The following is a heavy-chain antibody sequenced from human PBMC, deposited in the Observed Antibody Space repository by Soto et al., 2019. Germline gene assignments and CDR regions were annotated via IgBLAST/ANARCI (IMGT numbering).Heavy chain of an antibody. CDR2: IWYDGSNK. CDR1: GFTFSSYG. CDR3: ARAVGYYDSSGYASDFDY. V-gene: IGHV3-33*01. Sequence: QVQLVESGGGVFQPGRSLRLSCAASGFTFSSYGMHWVRQAPGKGLEWVAVIWYDGSNKYYADSVKGRFTISRDNSKNPLYLQMNSLRAEDTAVYYCARAVGYYDSSGYASDFDYWGQGSLVTVSS. J-gene: IGHJ4*02. D-gene: IGHD3-22*01.